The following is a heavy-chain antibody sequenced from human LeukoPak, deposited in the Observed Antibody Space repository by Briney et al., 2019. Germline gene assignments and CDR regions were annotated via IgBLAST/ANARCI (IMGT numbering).Heavy chain of an antibody. D-gene: IGHD1-1*01. CDR1: GFTFSNYW. CDR3: AEGTTG. CDR2: ISGDGNSR. J-gene: IGHJ1*01. V-gene: IGHV3-74*01. Sequence: PGGSLRLSCVASGFTFSNYWMHWVRQIPGKGLVWVSRISGDGNSRSYADSVEGRFTISRDNAKNSLYLQMNSLRVEDTAVYYCAEGTTGWGQGTLVTVSS.